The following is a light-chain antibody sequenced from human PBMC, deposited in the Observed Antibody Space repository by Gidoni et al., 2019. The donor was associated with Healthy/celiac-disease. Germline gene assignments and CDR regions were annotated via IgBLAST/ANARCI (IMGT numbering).Light chain of an antibody. CDR1: QRVSSY. CDR3: QQRSNCPPALT. Sequence: EIVLTKSPAPLSLSPGERATISCSASQRVSSYVAWYQQNPDQAPRLLIYDASNRTTGIPARFSGSGSGTDFDFTITILEPEDFAFYSCQQRSNCPPALTFGGGTKVEIK. V-gene: IGKV3-11*01. J-gene: IGKJ4*01. CDR2: DAS.